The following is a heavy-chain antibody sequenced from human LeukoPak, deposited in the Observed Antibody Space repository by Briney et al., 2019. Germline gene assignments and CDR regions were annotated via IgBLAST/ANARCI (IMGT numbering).Heavy chain of an antibody. CDR3: VGTNYDFWSGYYLPRFDY. V-gene: IGHV3-23*01. D-gene: IGHD3-3*01. CDR2: ISGSGGST. Sequence: GGSLRLSCAASVFTFSSYAMSWVRQAPGRGLEGVSAISGSGGSTYYADSVKGRFTISRDNSKNTLYLQMNSLRAEDTAVYYCVGTNYDFWSGYYLPRFDYWGQGTLVTVSS. J-gene: IGHJ4*02. CDR1: VFTFSSYA.